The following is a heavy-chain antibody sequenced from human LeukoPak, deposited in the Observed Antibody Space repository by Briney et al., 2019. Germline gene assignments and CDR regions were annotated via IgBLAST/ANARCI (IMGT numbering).Heavy chain of an antibody. J-gene: IGHJ6*02. CDR3: ARLVGATYLYYYYGMDV. Sequence: ASVKVSCKASGYTFTCYDINWVRQATRQGLEWMGWMNPNSGNTGYAQKFQGRVTMTRNTSISTAYMELSSLRSEDTAVYYCARLVGATYLYYYYGMDVWGQGTTVTVSS. CDR1: GYTFTCYD. V-gene: IGHV1-8*01. CDR2: MNPNSGNT. D-gene: IGHD1-26*01.